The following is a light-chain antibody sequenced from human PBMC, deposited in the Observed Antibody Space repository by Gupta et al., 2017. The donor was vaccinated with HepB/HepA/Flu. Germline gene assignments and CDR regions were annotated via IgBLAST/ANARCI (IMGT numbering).Light chain of an antibody. CDR3: QQRSYWPPLT. J-gene: IGKJ4*01. CDR1: QSVSSY. Sequence: EILLTQPPATLSLSPGERATLSCRASQSVSSYLAWYQQKPGQAPRLLIYDASNRDTGIPARFSGSGCGRDVALTISSREPEDFAVYYCQQRSYWPPLTFGGGTKVEIK. V-gene: IGKV3-11*02. CDR2: DAS.